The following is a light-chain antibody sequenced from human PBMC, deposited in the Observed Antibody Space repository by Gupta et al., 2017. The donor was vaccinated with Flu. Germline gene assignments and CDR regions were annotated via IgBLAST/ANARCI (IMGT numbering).Light chain of an antibody. CDR3: QQSDSNPLT. J-gene: IGKJ4*01. CDR2: AAS. V-gene: IGKV1-39*01. Sequence: IQMTQSPSSLSASVGDRVTITCRASQSISSYLNWYQQKPGKAPKLLIYAASSLQSGVPSRFSCSGFGTDFTLTISSLQPEDFATYYCQQSDSNPLTFGGGTKVEIK. CDR1: QSISSY.